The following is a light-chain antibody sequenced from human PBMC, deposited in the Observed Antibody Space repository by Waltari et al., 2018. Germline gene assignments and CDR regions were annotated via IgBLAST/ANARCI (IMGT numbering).Light chain of an antibody. CDR3: QQRSNWRFT. V-gene: IGKV3-11*01. Sequence: EIVLTQSTATLSLSPGERATLSCRASQSVSSYLAWYQQKPGQAPRLLIYDASNRATGIPARFSGSGSGTDFTLTISSLEPEDFAVYYCQQRSNWRFTFGPGTKVEIK. CDR2: DAS. J-gene: IGKJ3*01. CDR1: QSVSSY.